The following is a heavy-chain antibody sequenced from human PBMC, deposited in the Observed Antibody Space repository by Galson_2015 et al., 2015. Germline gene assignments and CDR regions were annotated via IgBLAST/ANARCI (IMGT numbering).Heavy chain of an antibody. CDR1: GGSISSGGYS. CDR3: ARAEDHGGNPYDY. Sequence: TLSLTCAVSGGSISSGGYSWSWIRQPPGKGLEWIGYIYHSGSTYYNPSLKSRVTISVDRSKNQFSLKLSSVTAADTAVYYCARAEDHGGNPYDYWGQGTLVTVSS. CDR2: IYHSGST. V-gene: IGHV4-30-2*01. J-gene: IGHJ4*02. D-gene: IGHD4-23*01.